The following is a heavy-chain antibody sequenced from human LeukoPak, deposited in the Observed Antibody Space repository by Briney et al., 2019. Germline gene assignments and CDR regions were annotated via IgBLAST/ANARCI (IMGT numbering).Heavy chain of an antibody. CDR3: ARQRYHDS. D-gene: IGHD2-2*01. V-gene: IGHV3-7*01. J-gene: IGHJ4*02. CDR1: EFTFSSYW. Sequence: GGPLRLSCATSEFTFSSYWMSWVRQAQGKGLEWVANIKQDGSEKNYLDSVKGRFTISRDNAKNSLYLQMNSLRAEDTAVYYCARQRYHDSWGQGTLVTVSS. CDR2: IKQDGSEK.